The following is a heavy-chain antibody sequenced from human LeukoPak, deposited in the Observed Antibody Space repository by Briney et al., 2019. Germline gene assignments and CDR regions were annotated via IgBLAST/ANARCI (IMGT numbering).Heavy chain of an antibody. J-gene: IGHJ5*02. Sequence: GGSLRLSCAASGFTFSSYWMSWVRRAPGRGVEGVANIKQDGSEKYYVDSVKGRFTISRDNAKNSLYLQMNSLRAEDTAVYYCAREISSWYRAEGRFDPWGQGTLVTVSS. V-gene: IGHV3-7*01. CDR2: IKQDGSEK. CDR1: GFTFSSYW. CDR3: AREISSWYRAEGRFDP. D-gene: IGHD6-13*01.